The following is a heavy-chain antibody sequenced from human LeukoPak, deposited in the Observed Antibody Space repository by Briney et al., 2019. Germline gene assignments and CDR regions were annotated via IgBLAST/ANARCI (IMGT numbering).Heavy chain of an antibody. J-gene: IGHJ4*02. D-gene: IGHD6-13*01. CDR3: ARERYTSTWYLGGILDS. V-gene: IGHV4-39*07. CDR2: IYYSGST. Sequence: NPSETLSLTCTVSGGSISRSRDYWGWIRQPPGKGLEWIGSIYYSGSTYSNPSLKSRVTISGDTSKNRFSLKLSSVTAADTAMYYCARERYTSTWYLGGILDSWGQGTLVTVSS. CDR1: GGSISRSRDY.